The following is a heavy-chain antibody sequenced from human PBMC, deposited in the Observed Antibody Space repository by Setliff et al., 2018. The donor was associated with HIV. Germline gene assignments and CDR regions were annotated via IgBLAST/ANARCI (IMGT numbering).Heavy chain of an antibody. CDR2: FTSYNNQA. CDR3: ARGGDPPYYFLGMDV. Sequence: ASVKVSCKISGYTLTAHGLNWVRQAPGQGPEWMGWFTSYNNQAEYAPKFQGRVTMTIDTSTSTAYMELRNLKYDDTAVYYCARGGDPPYYFLGMDVWGQGTTVTVSS. D-gene: IGHD3-10*01. CDR1: GYTLTAHG. V-gene: IGHV1-18*01. J-gene: IGHJ6*02.